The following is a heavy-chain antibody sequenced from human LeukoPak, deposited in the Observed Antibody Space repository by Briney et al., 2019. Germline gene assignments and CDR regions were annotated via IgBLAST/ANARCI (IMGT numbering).Heavy chain of an antibody. J-gene: IGHJ4*02. V-gene: IGHV3-21*01. CDR2: ISSSSSYI. CDR1: GFTFSSYS. Sequence: PGGSLRLSCATSGFTFSSYSMNWVRQAPGKGLEWVSSISSSSSYIYYADSVKGRFTISRDNAKNSLYLQMNSLRAGDTAVYYCARAIDYCSSTSCYYFDYWGQGTLVTVSS. D-gene: IGHD2-2*01. CDR3: ARAIDYCSSTSCYYFDY.